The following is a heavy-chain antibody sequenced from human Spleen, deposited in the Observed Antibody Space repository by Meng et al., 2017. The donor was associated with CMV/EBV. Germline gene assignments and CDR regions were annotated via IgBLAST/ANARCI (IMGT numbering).Heavy chain of an antibody. V-gene: IGHV1-2*02. CDR1: GYTFTGYY. CDR2: INPNSGGT. CDR3: ARGLAYSSAN. Sequence: QVRLVQSGAGVKKPGASVKVSCKASGYTFTGYYMHWVRQAPGQGLEWMGWINPNSGGTNYAQKFQGRVTMTRDTSTSTVYMDLSSLRSEDTAVYYCARGLAYSSANWGQGTLVTVSS. J-gene: IGHJ4*02. D-gene: IGHD6-19*01.